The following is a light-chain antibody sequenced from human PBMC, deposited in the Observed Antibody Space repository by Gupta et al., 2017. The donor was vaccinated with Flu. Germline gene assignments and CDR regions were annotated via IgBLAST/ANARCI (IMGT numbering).Light chain of an antibody. CDR1: KLGDKY. V-gene: IGLV3-1*01. J-gene: IGLJ2*01. CDR2: QDS. Sequence: GQTASITCSGDKLGDKYACWYQQKPGQSPVLVIYQDSKRPSGIPERFSGSNSGNTATLTISGTQAMDEADYYCQAWDSSTANVVFGGGTKLTVL. CDR3: QAWDSSTANVV.